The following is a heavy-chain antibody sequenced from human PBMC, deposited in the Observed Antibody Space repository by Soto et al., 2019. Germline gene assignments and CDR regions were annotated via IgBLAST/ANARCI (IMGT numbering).Heavy chain of an antibody. CDR2: IYYSGST. J-gene: IGHJ3*02. CDR3: ARHDPVARHAFDI. D-gene: IGHD6-25*01. Sequence: SETLSLTCTVSGGSISSSSYYWGWIRQPPGKGLEWIGSIYYSGSTYYNPSLKSRVTISVDTSKNQFSLKLSSVTAADTAVYYCARHDPVARHAFDIWGQGTMVTVSS. CDR1: GGSISSSSYY. V-gene: IGHV4-39*01.